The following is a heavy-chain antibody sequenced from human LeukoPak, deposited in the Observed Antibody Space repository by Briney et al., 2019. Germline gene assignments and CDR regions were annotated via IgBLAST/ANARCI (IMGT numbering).Heavy chain of an antibody. D-gene: IGHD3-16*01. V-gene: IGHV3-21*01. CDR3: ARDGTPRRIVWGSPPGVDY. CDR2: ISSSSSYI. J-gene: IGHJ4*02. CDR1: GFTFSSYS. Sequence: PGGSMRLSCAASGFTFSSYSMNWVSQAPEKGLEWVSSISSSSSYIYYADSVKGRFTISRDNAKNSLYLQMNSLRAEDTAVYYCARDGTPRRIVWGSPPGVDYWGQGTLVTVSS.